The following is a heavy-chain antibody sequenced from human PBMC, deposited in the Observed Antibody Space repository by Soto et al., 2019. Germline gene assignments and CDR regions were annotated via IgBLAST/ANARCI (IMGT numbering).Heavy chain of an antibody. CDR2: INHSGST. CDR1: GGSFSGYH. V-gene: IGHV4-34*01. CDR3: ARVGRWLQLGY. J-gene: IGHJ4*02. Sequence: QVQLQQWGAGLLKPSETLSLTCAVYGGSFSGYHWSWIRQPPGKGLEWIGEINHSGSTNYNPSLKSRVTISVDTSKNQFSLKLSSVTAADTAVYYCARVGRWLQLGYWGQGTLVTVSS. D-gene: IGHD5-12*01.